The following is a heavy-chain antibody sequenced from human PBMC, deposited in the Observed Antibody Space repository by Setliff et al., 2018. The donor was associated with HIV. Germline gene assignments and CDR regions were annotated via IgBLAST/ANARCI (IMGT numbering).Heavy chain of an antibody. Sequence: PSETLSLTCTVSGGSISSGSYYWSWIRQHPGKGLEYIGYIYYSGSTYYNPSLKSRVTMSIDTSTQQFFLNVTSVTAADTAVYYCAGFSYNFWVYRFDHWGQGALVTVSS. V-gene: IGHV4-31*03. CDR2: IYYSGST. D-gene: IGHD3-3*01. CDR1: GGSISSGSYY. J-gene: IGHJ4*02. CDR3: AGFSYNFWVYRFDH.